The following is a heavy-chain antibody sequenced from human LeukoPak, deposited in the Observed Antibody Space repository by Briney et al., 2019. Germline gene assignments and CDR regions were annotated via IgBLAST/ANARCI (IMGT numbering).Heavy chain of an antibody. CDR3: ARARSGSYRS. CDR1: GGSISSYY. V-gene: IGHV4-59*01. D-gene: IGHD1-26*01. J-gene: IGHJ4*02. CDR2: IYYSGST. Sequence: SETLSLTCTVSGGSISSYYWSWIRQPPGKGLEWIGYIYYSGSTNYNPSLKSRVTISVDTSKNQFSLKLSSVTAADTAVYYCARARSGSYRSWGQGTLVTVSS.